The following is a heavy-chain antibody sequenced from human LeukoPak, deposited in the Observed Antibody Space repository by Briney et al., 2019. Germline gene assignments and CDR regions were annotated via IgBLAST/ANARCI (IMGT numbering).Heavy chain of an antibody. CDR3: ARAIDIVVVPAANPFDY. J-gene: IGHJ4*02. D-gene: IGHD2-2*01. CDR2: IIPIFGTA. CDR1: GGTFSSYA. Sequence: SVKVSCKASGGTFSSYAISWVRQAPGQGLEWMGGIIPIFGTANYAQKFQGRVTITADESTSTAYMELSSLRSEDTAVYYCARAIDIVVVPAANPFDYWGQGTLVTVSS. V-gene: IGHV1-69*13.